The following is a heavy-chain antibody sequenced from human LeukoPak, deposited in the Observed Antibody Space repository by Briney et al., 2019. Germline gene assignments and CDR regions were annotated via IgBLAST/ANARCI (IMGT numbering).Heavy chain of an antibody. J-gene: IGHJ4*02. CDR3: AKDRGSGTYYFFDY. Sequence: GGSLRLSCAASGFTFTTYAMMRVRQAPGKGLEWVSALSGSGITTYYADSVKGRFTISRDSSKKTLYLQMNSLRADDTAVYYCAKDRGSGTYYFFDYWGQGTLVTVSS. CDR1: GFTFTTYA. D-gene: IGHD3-10*01. CDR2: LSGSGITT. V-gene: IGHV3-23*01.